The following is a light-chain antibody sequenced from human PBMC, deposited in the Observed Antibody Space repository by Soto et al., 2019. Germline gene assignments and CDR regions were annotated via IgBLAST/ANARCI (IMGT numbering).Light chain of an antibody. CDR1: QSVSNRY. CDR3: QVRTDWPPFKYT. Sequence: ESVLTQSPGTLSLSPGERATLSCRASQSVSNRYFAWYQQKPGQAPRLLIYGISSRATGIPDRFSGSGSGTDFTLTISRLEPEDFVVYYCQVRTDWPPFKYTFGQGTKLEVK. CDR2: GIS. V-gene: IGKV3D-20*02. J-gene: IGKJ2*01.